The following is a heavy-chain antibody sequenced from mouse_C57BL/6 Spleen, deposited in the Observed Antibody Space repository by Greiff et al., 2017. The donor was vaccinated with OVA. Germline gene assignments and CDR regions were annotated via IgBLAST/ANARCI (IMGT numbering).Heavy chain of an antibody. CDR2: ISYDGSN. CDR3: ARDRGSYGSTAWFAY. D-gene: IGHD1-1*01. CDR1: GYSITSGYY. V-gene: IGHV3-6*01. J-gene: IGHJ3*01. Sequence: EVQLQQSGPGLVKPSQSLSLTCSVTGYSITSGYYWNWIRQSPGNKLEWMGYISYDGSNNYNPSLKNRISITRDTSKNQFFLKLNSVTTEDTATYYCARDRGSYGSTAWFAYWGQGTLVTVSA.